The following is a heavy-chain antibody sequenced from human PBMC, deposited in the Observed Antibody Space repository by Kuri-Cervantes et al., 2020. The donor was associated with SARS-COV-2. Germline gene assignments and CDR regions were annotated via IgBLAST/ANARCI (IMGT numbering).Heavy chain of an antibody. D-gene: IGHD3-3*01. Sequence: GGSLRLSCTASGFTFGDYAMSWFRQAPGKGLEWVGFVRRDGSNYYYADSVKGRFTISRDNSKNSLYLEMNSLRPEDTAVYYCAKVETASLDYWGQGTLVTVSS. V-gene: IGHV3-30*02. CDR2: VRRDGSNY. CDR3: AKVETASLDY. CDR1: GFTFGDYA. J-gene: IGHJ4*02.